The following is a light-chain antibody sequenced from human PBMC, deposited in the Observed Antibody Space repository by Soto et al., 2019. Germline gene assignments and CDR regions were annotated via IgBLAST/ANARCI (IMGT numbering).Light chain of an antibody. V-gene: IGKV4-1*01. J-gene: IGKJ5*01. CDR3: QQYYSTPRT. CDR2: WAS. CDR1: ESVLYSSNNKNY. Sequence: DIVMTQSPDSLAVSLGERATINCKSSESVLYSSNNKNYLAWYQQKPGQPPKLLIYWASTRESGVPDRFSGSRSGTDFTLTIGSLQAEDVAVYYCQQYYSTPRTFGQGTRLEIK.